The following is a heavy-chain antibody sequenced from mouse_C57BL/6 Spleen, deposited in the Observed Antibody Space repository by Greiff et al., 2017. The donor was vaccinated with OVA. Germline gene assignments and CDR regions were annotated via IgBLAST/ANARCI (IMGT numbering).Heavy chain of an antibody. CDR1: GYTFTDYN. D-gene: IGHD2-4*01. V-gene: IGHV1-18*01. CDR2: INPNNGGT. J-gene: IGHJ3*01. Sequence: EVQLQQSGPELVKPGASVKIPCKASGYTFTDYNMAWVKQSHGKSLEWIGDINPNNGGTIYNQKFKGKDTLTVDKSSSTAYMELRSLTSEDTAVYYCERKGDDYDGHPFAYWGQGTLVTVSA. CDR3: ERKGDDYDGHPFAY.